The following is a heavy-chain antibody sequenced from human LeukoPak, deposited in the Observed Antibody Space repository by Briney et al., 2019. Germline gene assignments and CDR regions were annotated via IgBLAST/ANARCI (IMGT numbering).Heavy chain of an antibody. V-gene: IGHV1-69*06. CDR3: ARPLGYYGGYLGI. J-gene: IGHJ4*02. D-gene: IGHD5-12*01. CDR1: GGTFSSYA. CDR2: IIPIFGTA. Sequence: SVKVSCKASGGTFSSYAISWVRQAPGQGLEWMGGIIPIFGTANYAQKFQGRVTITADKSTSTAYMELSSLRSEDTAVYYCARPLGYYGGYLGIWGQGTLVTVSS.